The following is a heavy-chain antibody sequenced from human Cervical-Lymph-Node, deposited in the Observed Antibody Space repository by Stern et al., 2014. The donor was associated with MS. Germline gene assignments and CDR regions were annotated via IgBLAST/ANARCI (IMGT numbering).Heavy chain of an antibody. J-gene: IGHJ6*02. CDR3: ARDRLDGDYVYYYGLDV. V-gene: IGHV3-30*04. D-gene: IGHD4-17*01. Sequence: VQLVESGGGVVRPGRSLRLSCATSGFTFSRYALLCVRQAPGKGLEWVAAIPYDGSNKFYGDSVKGRFTISRDNSKNTLFLQMNNLRPEDSGVYHCARDRLDGDYVYYYGLDVWGQGTTVTVSS. CDR2: IPYDGSNK. CDR1: GFTFSRYA.